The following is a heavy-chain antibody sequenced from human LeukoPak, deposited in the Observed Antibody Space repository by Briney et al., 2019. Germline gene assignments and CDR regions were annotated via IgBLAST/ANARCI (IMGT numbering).Heavy chain of an antibody. J-gene: IGHJ6*02. CDR3: ARDLSSTPRDTYGMDV. CDR2: ISSSSSYI. Sequence: GGSLRLSCAASGFTFSSYSMNWVRQAPGKGLEWVSSISSSSSYIYYADSVKGRFTISRDNAKNSLYLQMNSLRAEDTAVYYCARDLSSTPRDTYGMDVWGQGTTVTVSS. CDR1: GFTFSSYS. D-gene: IGHD2-2*01. V-gene: IGHV3-21*01.